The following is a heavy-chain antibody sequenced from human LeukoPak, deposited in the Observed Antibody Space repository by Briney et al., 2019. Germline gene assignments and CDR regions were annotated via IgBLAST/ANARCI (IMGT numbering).Heavy chain of an antibody. D-gene: IGHD6-19*01. CDR2: ISAYNGNT. J-gene: IGHJ4*02. V-gene: IGHV1-18*01. CDR3: ARDEKPLFGYSSGWYGY. CDR1: GGTFSSYA. Sequence: ASVKVSCKASGGTFSSYAISWVRQAPGQGLEWMGWISAYNGNTNYAQKLQGRVTMTTDTSTSTAYMELRSLRSDDTAVYYCARDEKPLFGYSSGWYGYWGQGTLVTVSS.